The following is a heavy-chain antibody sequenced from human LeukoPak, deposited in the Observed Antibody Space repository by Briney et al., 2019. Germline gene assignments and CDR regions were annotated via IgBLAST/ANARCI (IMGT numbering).Heavy chain of an antibody. J-gene: IGHJ4*02. CDR3: AGVEWLPGGGGFDH. CDR2: VYHSGST. Sequence: PSETLSLTCGVSGYSISSGYYWGWIRQPPGKGLEWIGSVYHSGSTYSNPSLKSRVTISLDTSNNQFSLKLSSVTAADTAVYFCAGVEWLPGGGGFDHWGQGTLVTVSS. V-gene: IGHV4-38-2*01. CDR1: GYSISSGYY. D-gene: IGHD5-12*01.